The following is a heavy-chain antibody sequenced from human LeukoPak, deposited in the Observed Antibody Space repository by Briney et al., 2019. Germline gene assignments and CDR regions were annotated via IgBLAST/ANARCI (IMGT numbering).Heavy chain of an antibody. J-gene: IGHJ5*02. D-gene: IGHD2-2*01. V-gene: IGHV3-48*01. Sequence: PGGSLRLSCAASGFTFSSYSMIWVRQAPGKGLEWVSYINSGTYTKYYADSVKGRFTISRDNAKNSLYLQINSLRAEDTAVYYCARDFGIAVVPSPGSPFGPWGQGTLVIVSS. CDR3: ARDFGIAVVPSPGSPFGP. CDR1: GFTFSSYS. CDR2: INSGTYTK.